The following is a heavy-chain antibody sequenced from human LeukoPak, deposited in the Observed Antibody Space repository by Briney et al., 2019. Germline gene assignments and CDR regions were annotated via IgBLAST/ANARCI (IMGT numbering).Heavy chain of an antibody. V-gene: IGHV3-48*02. J-gene: IGHJ1*01. Sequence: PGGSLRLSCAVSGFTFSTYSMNWVRQAPGKGLEWVSYISSSSSTIYYADSVKGGFTISRDNAKNSLYLQMNSLRDEDTAVYYCAKDSDYYHSSGYYYAYFQHWGQGTLVTVSS. CDR3: AKDSDYYHSSGYYYAYFQH. D-gene: IGHD3-22*01. CDR2: ISSSSSTI. CDR1: GFTFSTYS.